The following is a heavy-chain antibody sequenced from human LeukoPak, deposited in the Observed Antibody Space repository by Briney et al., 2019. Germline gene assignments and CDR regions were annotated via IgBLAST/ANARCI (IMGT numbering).Heavy chain of an antibody. CDR2: ISSSGSII. D-gene: IGHD3-10*02. J-gene: IGHJ6*04. CDR1: GFTFSGYY. CDR3: AELGITMIGGV. V-gene: IGHV3-11*04. Sequence: PGGSLRLSCAASGFTFSGYYMNWTRHAPGEGLECVSHISSSGSIIYYADSVKGRFTISRDNAKSSLYLQMNSLRAEDTAVYYCAELGITMIGGVWGKGTTVTISS.